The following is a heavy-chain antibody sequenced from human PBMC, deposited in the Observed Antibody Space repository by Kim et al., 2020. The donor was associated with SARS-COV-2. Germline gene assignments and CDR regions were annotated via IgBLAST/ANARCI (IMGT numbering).Heavy chain of an antibody. CDR2: ISYDGRNA. CDR3: ARDNYYYSIGLTDYYNGMDV. V-gene: IGHV3-30-3*01. CDR1: GLTFDNPA. J-gene: IGHJ6*02. Sequence: GGSLRLSCAASGLTFDNPAMNWVRQAPGKGLEWVAVISYDGRNAEYADSVKGRFTISRDNSKSTLYLQMNSLRVEDTAVYYCARDNYYYSIGLTDYYNGMDVWGQGTTVTVSS. D-gene: IGHD3-10*01.